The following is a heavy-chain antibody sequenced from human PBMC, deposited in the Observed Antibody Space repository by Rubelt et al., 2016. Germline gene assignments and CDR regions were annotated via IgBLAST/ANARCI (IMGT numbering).Heavy chain of an antibody. Sequence: QLQLQESGPGLVKPSETLSLTCTVSGGSISSSSYYWGWIRQPPGKGLEWIGSIYSSGSTYYNPSLKSRVTISVDTSKNQFSLKLSSVTAAEPAVYYCARAPLYVSGTYGPYDYWGQGTLVTVSS. CDR2: IYSSGST. CDR3: ARAPLYVSGTYGPYDY. CDR1: GGSISSSSYY. V-gene: IGHV4-39*07. D-gene: IGHD3-10*01. J-gene: IGHJ4*02.